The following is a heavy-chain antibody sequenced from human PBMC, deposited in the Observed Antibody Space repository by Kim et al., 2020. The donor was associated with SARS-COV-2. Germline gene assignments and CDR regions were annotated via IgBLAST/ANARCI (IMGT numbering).Heavy chain of an antibody. CDR3: ANGGSWYFDY. CDR2: IWYDGSNK. Sequence: GGSLRLSCAASGFTFSSYAMHWVRQTPGKGLEWVAVIWYDGSNKYYADSVKGRFTISRDNSKNTLYLQMNSLRAEDTAVYYCANGGSWYFDYWGQGTLVTVSS. J-gene: IGHJ4*02. V-gene: IGHV3-33*06. D-gene: IGHD6-13*01. CDR1: GFTFSSYA.